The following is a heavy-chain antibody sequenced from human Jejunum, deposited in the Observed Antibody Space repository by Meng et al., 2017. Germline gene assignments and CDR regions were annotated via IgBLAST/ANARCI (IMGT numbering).Heavy chain of an antibody. CDR2: TNYRSKWYI. J-gene: IGHJ4*02. CDR1: GVSVSSNSAG. CDR3: AGGGLVRSTRGYFDY. Sequence: QIHLQQSGPGLLKPSQTPSLTCATAGVSVSSNSAGWNWSRQSPSRGLEWLGRTNYRSKWYIDYAVSVKSRITINPDTSKNQFSLHLNSVTPEDTAVYYCAGGGLVRSTRGYFDYWGQGTLVTVSS. D-gene: IGHD1-26*01. V-gene: IGHV6-1*01.